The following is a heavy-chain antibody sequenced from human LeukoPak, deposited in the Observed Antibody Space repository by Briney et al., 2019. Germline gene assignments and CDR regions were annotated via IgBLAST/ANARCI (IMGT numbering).Heavy chain of an antibody. CDR3: ARGAVAGYFDY. V-gene: IGHV3-21*01. D-gene: IGHD6-19*01. CDR1: GFTFSSYS. CDR2: ISSSSYI. J-gene: IGHJ4*02. Sequence: GGSLRLSCAASGFTFSSYSMNWVRQAPGKGLEWVSSISSSSYIYYADSVKGRFTISRDNAKNSLYLQMNSLRAEDTAVYYCARGAVAGYFDYWGQGTLVTVSS.